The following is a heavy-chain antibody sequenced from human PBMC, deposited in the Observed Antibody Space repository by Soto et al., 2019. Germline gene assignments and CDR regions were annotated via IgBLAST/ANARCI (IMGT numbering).Heavy chain of an antibody. CDR3: AREAMDTAMSFYYYYGMDV. D-gene: IGHD5-18*01. V-gene: IGHV1-69*06. CDR1: GGTFSSYA. Sequence: ASVKVSCKASGGTFSSYAISWVRQAPGQGLEWMGGIIPIFGTANYAQKFKGRVTITADKCTSTAYMELSSLRSEDTAVYYCAREAMDTAMSFYYYYGMDVCGKGTTVTVSS. CDR2: IIPIFGTA. J-gene: IGHJ6*04.